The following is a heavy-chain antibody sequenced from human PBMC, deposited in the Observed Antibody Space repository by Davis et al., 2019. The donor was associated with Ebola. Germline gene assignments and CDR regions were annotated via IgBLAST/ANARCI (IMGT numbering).Heavy chain of an antibody. V-gene: IGHV4-59*11. Sequence: PSETLSLTCTVSGGSISSHYWSWIRQPPGKGLEWIGYIDYRGSTNYNPSLKSRVTISVDTSKNQFSLKLSSVTAADTAVYYCARDRSRSWDHDAFDNWGQGTMVTVSS. J-gene: IGHJ3*02. CDR1: GGSISSHY. CDR2: IDYRGST. CDR3: ARDRSRSWDHDAFDN. D-gene: IGHD6-13*01.